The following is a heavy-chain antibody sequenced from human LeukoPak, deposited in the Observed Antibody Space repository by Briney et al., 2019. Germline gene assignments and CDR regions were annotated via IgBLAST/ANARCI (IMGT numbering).Heavy chain of an antibody. CDR2: IIPIFGTA. Sequence: GASVKVSCKASGGTFSSYTISWVRQAPGQGLEWMGGIIPIFGTANYAQKFQGRVTITADESTSTAYMELSSLRPEDTAVCYCARDGYSSSWSNYFDYWGQGTLVTVSS. CDR1: GGTFSSYT. V-gene: IGHV1-69*13. D-gene: IGHD6-13*01. CDR3: ARDGYSSSWSNYFDY. J-gene: IGHJ4*02.